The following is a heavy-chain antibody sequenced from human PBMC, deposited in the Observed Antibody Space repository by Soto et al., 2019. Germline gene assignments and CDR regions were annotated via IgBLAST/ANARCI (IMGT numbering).Heavy chain of an antibody. Sequence: RASVKVSCKASGFTFSAYAFHWVRQAPGQSLEWMGWIDVGNGNTEYSQKFQGRVSIIRDTSATTTYMELSSLRSEDTAVHYCANSRSIMTKLYSLDYWAQGTLVTVSS. CDR2: IDVGNGNT. J-gene: IGHJ4*02. D-gene: IGHD4-17*01. CDR1: GFTFSAYA. CDR3: ANSRSIMTKLYSLDY. V-gene: IGHV1-3*01.